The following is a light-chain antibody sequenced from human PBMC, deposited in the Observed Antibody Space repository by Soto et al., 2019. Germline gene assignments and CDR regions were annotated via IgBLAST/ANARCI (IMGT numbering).Light chain of an antibody. J-gene: IGKJ4*01. CDR3: QQYHSPPLS. Sequence: DIVMTQSPDSLAVSLGERATIHCMSSHSVLNTSNNKTYLAWYQQKPGLPPKLLIYWASTREVGVPDRFRGSGSGTDFTLSINTLQAEDAAVYFCQQYHSPPLSFGGGTHVEIK. CDR1: HSVLNTSNNKTY. CDR2: WAS. V-gene: IGKV4-1*01.